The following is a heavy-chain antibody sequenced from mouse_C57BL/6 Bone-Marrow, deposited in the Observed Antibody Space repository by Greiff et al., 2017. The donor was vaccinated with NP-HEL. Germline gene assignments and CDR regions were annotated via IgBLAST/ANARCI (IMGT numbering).Heavy chain of an antibody. J-gene: IGHJ1*03. V-gene: IGHV1-81*01. CDR2: IYPRSGNT. D-gene: IGHD1-1*01. CDR1: GYTFTSYG. CDR3: AVITTVVASDWYFDV. Sequence: VQLQQSGAELARPEASVKLSCKASGYTFTSYGISWVKQRTGQGLEWIGEIYPRSGNTYYNEKFKGKATLTADKSSSTAYMELRSLTSEDSAVYFCAVITTVVASDWYFDVWGTGTTVTVSS.